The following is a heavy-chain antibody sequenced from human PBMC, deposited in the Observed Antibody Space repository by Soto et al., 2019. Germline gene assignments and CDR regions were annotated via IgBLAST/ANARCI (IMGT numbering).Heavy chain of an antibody. CDR2: ISGSGGNT. J-gene: IGHJ4*02. CDR3: AKCAGSGWYPDY. D-gene: IGHD6-19*01. V-gene: IGHV3-23*01. CDR1: GFTFSSYA. Sequence: EVQLLESAGGLVQPGGSLRLSCAASGFTFSSYAMRWVRQAPAKGLEWVSAISGSGGNTYYADSVKGRFTISRDNSKNTLFLQMNSLRAEDTAVYYCAKCAGSGWYPDYWGQGTLVTVSS.